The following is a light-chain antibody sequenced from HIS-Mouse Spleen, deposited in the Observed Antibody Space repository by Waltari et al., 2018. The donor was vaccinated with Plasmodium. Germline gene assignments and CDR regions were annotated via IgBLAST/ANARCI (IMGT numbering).Light chain of an antibody. J-gene: IGLJ2*01. V-gene: IGLV3-10*01. CDR1: AFPNKY. Sequence: SYELTQPPSVSVSPGQTARITCSGDAFPNKYAYWYQQKSGQAPVLVIYEDSKRPSGIPERCSGSSSGTMATLTISGAQVEDEADYYCYSTDSSGNHRVFGGGTKLTVL. CDR3: YSTDSSGNHRV. CDR2: EDS.